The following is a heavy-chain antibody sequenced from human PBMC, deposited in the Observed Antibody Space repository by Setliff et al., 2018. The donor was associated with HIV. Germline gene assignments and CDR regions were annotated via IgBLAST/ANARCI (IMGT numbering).Heavy chain of an antibody. CDR2: INTESGNT. J-gene: IGHJ3*02. Sequence: GASVKVSCKASGYTFTTHYIHWVRQAPGQGLQWMGWINTESGNTNFAQKFEGRVALTRDTSISTAYMDLRRLRSDDTAVYYCARRGRQQSDAFDIWGQGTMVTVSS. V-gene: IGHV1-2*02. D-gene: IGHD6-13*01. CDR1: GYTFTTHY. CDR3: ARRGRQQSDAFDI.